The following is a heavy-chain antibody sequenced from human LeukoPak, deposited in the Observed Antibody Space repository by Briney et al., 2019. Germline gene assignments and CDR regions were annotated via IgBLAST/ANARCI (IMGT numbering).Heavy chain of an antibody. J-gene: IGHJ3*02. CDR3: ARALRGGMIVGGRWAFDI. CDR2: IYTSGST. D-gene: IGHD3-22*01. V-gene: IGHV4-4*07. Sequence: RSSETLSLTCSVSGGSISSYYWSWIRQPAGKGLEWIGRIYTSGSTNYNPSLKSRVTMPVDTSKNQFSLKLSSVTAADTAVYYCARALRGGMIVGGRWAFDIWGQGTMVTVSS. CDR1: GGSISSYY.